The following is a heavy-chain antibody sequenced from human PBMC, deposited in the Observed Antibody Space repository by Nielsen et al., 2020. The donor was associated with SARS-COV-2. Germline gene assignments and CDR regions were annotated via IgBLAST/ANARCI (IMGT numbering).Heavy chain of an antibody. CDR2: INPTNGGT. D-gene: IGHD3-22*01. CDR3: ARDSSGTYRLFDY. J-gene: IGHJ4*02. V-gene: IGHV1-46*01. Sequence: ASVKVSCKASGYTFTNNYMHWVRQAPGQGLEWMGLINPTNGGTTYAQKFLGTVTMTRDTSTSTVFMELSSLRSDDTAVYYCARDSSGTYRLFDYWGQGSLVTVSS. CDR1: GYTFTNNY.